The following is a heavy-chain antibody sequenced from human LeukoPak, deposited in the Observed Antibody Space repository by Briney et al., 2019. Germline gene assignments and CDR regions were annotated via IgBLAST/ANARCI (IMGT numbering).Heavy chain of an antibody. D-gene: IGHD3-10*01. CDR1: GFTFSNAW. CDR3: TLPWGSGSYYDY. V-gene: IGHV3-15*01. J-gene: IGHJ4*02. CDR2: IKSKTDGGTT. Sequence: GGSLRLSCAASGFTFSNAWLNWVRQAPGKGLEWVGHIKSKTDGGTTDYAAPVKGRFTISRDDSKNTLFLQMNSLKTEDTAVYYCTLPWGSGSYYDYWGQGTPVTVSS.